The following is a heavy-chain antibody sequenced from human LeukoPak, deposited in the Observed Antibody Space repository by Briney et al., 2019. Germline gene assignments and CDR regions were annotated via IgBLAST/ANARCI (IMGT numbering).Heavy chain of an antibody. D-gene: IGHD3-10*01. CDR3: ARVGDALLWFGESPPNWFDP. CDR1: GGSFSGYY. Sequence: SETLSLTCAVYGGSFSGYYWSWIRQPPGKGLEWIGEINHSGSTNYNPSLKSRVTISVDTSKNQFSLKLSSVTAADTAVYYCARVGDALLWFGESPPNWFDPWGQGTPVTVSS. CDR2: INHSGST. J-gene: IGHJ5*02. V-gene: IGHV4-34*01.